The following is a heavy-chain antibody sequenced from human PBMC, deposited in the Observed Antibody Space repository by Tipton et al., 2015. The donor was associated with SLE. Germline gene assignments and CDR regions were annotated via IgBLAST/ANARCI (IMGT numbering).Heavy chain of an antibody. D-gene: IGHD1-26*01. J-gene: IGHJ6*02. Sequence: TLSLTCTVSGGSFSTSRYYWGWIRQFPGKGLEWVGSLYYGGTTFQNPSLKSRVTISVDTSKNQLSLNLRSVTAADTAVYYCVRRSGSGTDVWGLGTTVTVSS. CDR3: VRRSGSGTDV. CDR2: LYYGGTT. V-gene: IGHV4-39*07. CDR1: GGSFSTSRYY.